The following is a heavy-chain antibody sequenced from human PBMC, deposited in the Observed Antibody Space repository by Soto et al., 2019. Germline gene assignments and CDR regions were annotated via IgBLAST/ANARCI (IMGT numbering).Heavy chain of an antibody. CDR2: IYSGGST. J-gene: IGHJ1*01. CDR3: ARDRVESGYPEYFQH. Sequence: EVQLVESGGGLIQPGGSLRLSCAASGFTDSSNYMSRVRQAPGKGLEWVSVIYSGGSTYYADSVKGRFTISRDNSKNTLYLQMNSLRAEDTAVYYCARDRVESGYPEYFQHWGQGTLVTVSS. CDR1: GFTDSSNY. V-gene: IGHV3-53*01. D-gene: IGHD3-22*01.